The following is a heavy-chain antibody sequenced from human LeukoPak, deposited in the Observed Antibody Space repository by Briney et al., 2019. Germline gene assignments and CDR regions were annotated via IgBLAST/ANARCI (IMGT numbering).Heavy chain of an antibody. D-gene: IGHD6-13*01. V-gene: IGHV3-23*01. CDR3: VKTGGYSNSWYEY. J-gene: IGHJ4*02. CDR2: ISGSGGST. Sequence: GGSLRLSCAASGFTFSSYAMSWVRQAPGKGLEWVSVISGSGGSTHYADSVKGRFTISRDNSKNTLYLQMNSLRAEDTAVYYCVKTGGYSNSWYEYWGQGTLVIVSS. CDR1: GFTFSSYA.